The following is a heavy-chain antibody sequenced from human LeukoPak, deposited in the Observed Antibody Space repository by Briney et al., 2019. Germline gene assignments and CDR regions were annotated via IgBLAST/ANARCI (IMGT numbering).Heavy chain of an antibody. J-gene: IGHJ4*02. V-gene: IGHV1-2*02. CDR3: ARAPTFYDSSGYYPSRDFDY. CDR1: GYSFNGHH. CDR2: INPNSGGT. Sequence: ASVKVSCKASGYSFNGHHMNWVRQAPGQGLEWMGWINPNSGGTNYAQKFQGRVTMTRDTSISTAYMELSRLRSDDTAVYYCARAPTFYDSSGYYPSRDFDYWGQGTLVTVSS. D-gene: IGHD3-22*01.